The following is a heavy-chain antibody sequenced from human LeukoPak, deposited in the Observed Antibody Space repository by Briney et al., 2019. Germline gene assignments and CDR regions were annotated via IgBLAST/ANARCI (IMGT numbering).Heavy chain of an antibody. CDR3: AKDRQGFGFGEQLDYYYMDV. J-gene: IGHJ6*03. D-gene: IGHD3-10*01. V-gene: IGHV3-53*01. CDR1: GFTVTSNY. CDR2: IYSGGST. Sequence: PGGSLRLSCAASGFTVTSNYMNWVRQAPGKGLEWVSVIYSGGSTNYADSVKGRFTISRDNSKNTLCLQINSLRAEDTAVYYCAKDRQGFGFGEQLDYYYMDVWGKGTTVTVSS.